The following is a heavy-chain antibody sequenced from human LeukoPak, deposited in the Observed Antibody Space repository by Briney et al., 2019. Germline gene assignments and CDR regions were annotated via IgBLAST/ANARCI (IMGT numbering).Heavy chain of an antibody. Sequence: SETLSLTCTVSGGSISSGGYYWSWIRQHPGKGLQWMGYIYYSGSTYYKSSLKSRVTMSVDTSTNQFFLKLSSVTAADTAVYYCARGRLQGIKATTFEYWGQGTLVSVSS. D-gene: IGHD1-26*01. CDR2: IYYSGST. CDR1: GGSISSGGYY. V-gene: IGHV4-31*03. CDR3: ARGRLQGIKATTFEY. J-gene: IGHJ4*02.